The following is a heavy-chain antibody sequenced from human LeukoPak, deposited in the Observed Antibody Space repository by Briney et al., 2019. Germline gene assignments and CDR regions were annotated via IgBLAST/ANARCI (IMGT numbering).Heavy chain of an antibody. CDR3: ARDRSTNDY. CDR2: ISANSGNT. CDR1: GYTFTNYG. Sequence: GASVKVSCKASGYTFTNYGISWVRQAPGQGLEWTGWISANSGNTNYAQKLQGRVTMTTDTSTSTVYMELRSLRSDDTAVYYCARDRSTNDYWGQGTLVTVSS. V-gene: IGHV1-18*01. D-gene: IGHD2-8*01. J-gene: IGHJ4*02.